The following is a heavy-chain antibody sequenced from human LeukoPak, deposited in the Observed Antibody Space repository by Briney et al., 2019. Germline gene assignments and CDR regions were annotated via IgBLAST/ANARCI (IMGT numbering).Heavy chain of an antibody. CDR1: GGSVSSGSYY. V-gene: IGHV4-61*01. J-gene: IGHJ4*02. D-gene: IGHD1-26*01. Sequence: PSETLSLTCTVSGGSVSSGSYYWSWIRQPPGTGLEWIGDIYYSGSTNYNPSLKSRVTISVDTSKNQFSLKLSPVTAADTAVYYCARDRVGAPVSFDSWGQGTLVTVSS. CDR2: IYYSGST. CDR3: ARDRVGAPVSFDS.